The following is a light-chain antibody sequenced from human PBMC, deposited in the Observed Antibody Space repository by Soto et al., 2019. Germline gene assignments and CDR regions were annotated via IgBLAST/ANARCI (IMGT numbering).Light chain of an antibody. Sequence: QSVLTQPASVSGSPGQSITISCTGTSRDVGGHNYVSWYQHHPGKAPKVIIYDVSNRPSGVSNRFSGSKSGNTASLTISGLQAEDEADYYCFSHIPPTPGIFGGGTKLTVL. V-gene: IGLV2-14*03. CDR2: DVS. CDR3: FSHIPPTPGI. J-gene: IGLJ2*01. CDR1: SRDVGGHNY.